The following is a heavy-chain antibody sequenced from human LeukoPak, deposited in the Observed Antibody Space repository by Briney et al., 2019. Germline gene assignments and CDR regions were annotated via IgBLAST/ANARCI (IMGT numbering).Heavy chain of an antibody. Sequence: GESLKNSCKGSGYTYTKSWIAWVRQMPGKGLELMGIIYPVDSETRYSPSFQGQVTISVDKSISSAYLQWSSLKASDTAMYYCARQGCTTTSCHTIDYWGQGTLVTVSS. D-gene: IGHD2-2*02. V-gene: IGHV5-51*01. CDR1: GYTYTKSW. CDR3: ARQGCTTTSCHTIDY. CDR2: IYPVDSET. J-gene: IGHJ4*02.